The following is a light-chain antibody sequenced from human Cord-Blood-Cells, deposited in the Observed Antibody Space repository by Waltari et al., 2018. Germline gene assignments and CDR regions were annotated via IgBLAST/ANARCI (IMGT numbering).Light chain of an antibody. CDR1: ALPKQY. V-gene: IGLV3-25*03. Sequence: SYELTQPPSVSVSPGPTARLPCPGEALPKQYASWYQQKPGQAPVLVIYKDSERPSGIPERFSGSSSGTTVTLTISGVQAEDEADYYCQSADSSGTYVVFGGGTKLTVL. CDR2: KDS. J-gene: IGLJ2*01. CDR3: QSADSSGTYVV.